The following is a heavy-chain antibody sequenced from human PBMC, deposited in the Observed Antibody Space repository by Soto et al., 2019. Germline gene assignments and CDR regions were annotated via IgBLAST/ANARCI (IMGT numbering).Heavy chain of an antibody. CDR2: ISAYNGNT. Sequence: QGQLVQSGAEVKKPGASVKVSCKASGYTFTDFGISWVRQAPGQGLEWMGWISAYNGNTDYAQKVQGRVTMTTDTSTSTAYMELRSLTSDDTAVYYCARDSGNLGNWAYFFDSWGQGTLVTVSS. CDR1: GYTFTDFG. D-gene: IGHD7-27*01. J-gene: IGHJ4*02. CDR3: ARDSGNLGNWAYFFDS. V-gene: IGHV1-18*01.